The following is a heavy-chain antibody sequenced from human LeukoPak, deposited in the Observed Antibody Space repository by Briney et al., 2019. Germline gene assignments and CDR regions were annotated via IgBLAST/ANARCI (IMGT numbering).Heavy chain of an antibody. J-gene: IGHJ4*02. D-gene: IGHD3-9*01. Sequence: GGSLRLSCAASGFTFSNAWMSWVRQAPGKGLEWVGRIKSKTDGGTTDYAAPVKSRFTISRDDSKNTLYLQMNSLKTEDTAIYYCAISRDWSTGIYFDHWGQGTLVTVSS. CDR2: IKSKTDGGTT. CDR1: GFTFSNAW. CDR3: AISRDWSTGIYFDH. V-gene: IGHV3-15*01.